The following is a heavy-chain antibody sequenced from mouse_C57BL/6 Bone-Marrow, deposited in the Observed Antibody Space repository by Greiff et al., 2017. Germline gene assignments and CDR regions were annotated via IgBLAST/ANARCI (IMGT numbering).Heavy chain of an antibody. Sequence: QVQLQQPGAELVLPGASVTLSCKASGYTFTSYWMHWVKQRPGQGLEWIGEIDPSDSYTNYNQKFKGKSTLTVDKSSSTAYMQLSSLTSEDSAVYYCARGLHYYGSSYRFAYWGQGTLVTVSA. J-gene: IGHJ3*01. CDR1: GYTFTSYW. CDR3: ARGLHYYGSSYRFAY. D-gene: IGHD1-1*01. V-gene: IGHV1-69*01. CDR2: IDPSDSYT.